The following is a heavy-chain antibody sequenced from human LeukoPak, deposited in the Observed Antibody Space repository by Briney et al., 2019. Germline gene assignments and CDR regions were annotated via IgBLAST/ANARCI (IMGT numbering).Heavy chain of an antibody. CDR2: ISAHGLDT. V-gene: IGHV3-23*01. J-gene: IGHJ6*02. Sequence: GGSLRLSCVASGFTFNNHAMTWVRQAPGKGLEWVSAISAHGLDTFYAPSVKGRFTISRDNSQNTLYLQIDSLRAEDTAIYYCAKNLYCGGGSCYPSALGMDVWGQGTTVTVSS. CDR1: GFTFNNHA. D-gene: IGHD2-15*01. CDR3: AKNLYCGGGSCYPSALGMDV.